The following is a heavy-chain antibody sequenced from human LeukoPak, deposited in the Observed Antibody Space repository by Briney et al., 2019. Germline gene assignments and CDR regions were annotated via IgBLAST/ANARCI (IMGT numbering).Heavy chain of an antibody. CDR3: VRPGCSGSFDY. J-gene: IGHJ4*02. V-gene: IGHV4-38-2*01. D-gene: IGHD3-10*02. CDR1: GYSISSGYY. Sequence: SETLSLTCAVSGYSISSGYYWGWIRQPPGKGLEWIGSIYRSGSTYYNPSLKSRVTISVDTSKNQFSLKLSSVTAADTAVYYCVRPGCSGSFDYWGQGTLVTVSS. CDR2: IYRSGST.